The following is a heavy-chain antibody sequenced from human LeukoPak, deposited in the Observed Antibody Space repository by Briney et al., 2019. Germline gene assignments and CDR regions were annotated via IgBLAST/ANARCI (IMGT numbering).Heavy chain of an antibody. J-gene: IGHJ2*01. D-gene: IGHD1-26*01. Sequence: SETLSLTCSVSGGSIGGYYLSWIRQPPGKGLEWIGYIYHTGTTYYNSSVKSRVTISVVTSKNQFSLKLSSVTAADTAVYYCATDGNFDPWGRGTLVTVSS. CDR2: IYHTGTT. CDR3: ATDGNFDP. V-gene: IGHV4-59*01. CDR1: GGSIGGYY.